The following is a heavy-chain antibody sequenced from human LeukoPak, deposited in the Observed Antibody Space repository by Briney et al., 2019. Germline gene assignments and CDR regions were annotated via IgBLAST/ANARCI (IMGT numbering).Heavy chain of an antibody. V-gene: IGHV3-30*03. J-gene: IGHJ3*02. CDR1: GFTFSSYG. CDR3: AREATVTTFFFDAENAFDI. D-gene: IGHD4-17*01. Sequence: TGGSLRLSCAASGFTFSSYGMHWVRQAPGKGLEWVAVISYDGSNKYYADSVKGRFTISRDNSKNTLYLQMNSLRAEDTAVYYCAREATVTTFFFDAENAFDIWGQGTMVTVSS. CDR2: ISYDGSNK.